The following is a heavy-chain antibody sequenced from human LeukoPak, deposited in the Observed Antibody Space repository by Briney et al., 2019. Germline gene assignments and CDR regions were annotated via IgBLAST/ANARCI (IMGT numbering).Heavy chain of an antibody. CDR2: IYYSGNT. Sequence: SETLSLTCTVSGGSVSSSYWSWIRQSPGKGLEWVGYIYYSGNTNYNPSLESRVTISVDTSKNQFSLKLTSVTAADTAVYYCARALNYYDSSGYGFYFDYWGQGTLVTVSS. CDR3: ARALNYYDSSGYGFYFDY. V-gene: IGHV4-59*02. J-gene: IGHJ4*02. D-gene: IGHD3-22*01. CDR1: GGSVSSSY.